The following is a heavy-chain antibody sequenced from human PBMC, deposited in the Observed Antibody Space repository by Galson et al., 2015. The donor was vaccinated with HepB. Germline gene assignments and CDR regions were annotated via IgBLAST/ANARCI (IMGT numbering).Heavy chain of an antibody. CDR1: GFSFSSYS. CDR3: ARAAYCSTTSCYNFDYYGMDV. V-gene: IGHV3-48*04. Sequence: SLRLSCAASGFSFSSYSMNWVRQAPGKGLEWVSYISSSSSTIYYTDSVKGRFTVSRDNAKNSLFLQMYSLRAEDTAVYYCARAAYCSTTSCYNFDYYGMDVWGQGTTVTVSS. J-gene: IGHJ6*02. D-gene: IGHD2-2*02. CDR2: ISSSSSTI.